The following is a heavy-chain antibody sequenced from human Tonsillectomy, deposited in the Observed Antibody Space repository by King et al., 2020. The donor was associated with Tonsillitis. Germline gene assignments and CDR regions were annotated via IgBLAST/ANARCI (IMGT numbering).Heavy chain of an antibody. Sequence: VQLQQWGAGLLQPSETLSLTCAVSGDSFSGYYWSWIRQPPGKGLEWIGEIYHSETTNYNPSLKSRVAISVDTSKNQFSLQMSSVTAADTAVYYCARGLPLPSASYPYYSCYYMDVWGKGTTVTVSS. D-gene: IGHD3-16*01. V-gene: IGHV4-34*01. CDR1: GDSFSGYY. J-gene: IGHJ6*03. CDR3: ARGLPLPSASYPYYSCYYMDV. CDR2: IYHSETT.